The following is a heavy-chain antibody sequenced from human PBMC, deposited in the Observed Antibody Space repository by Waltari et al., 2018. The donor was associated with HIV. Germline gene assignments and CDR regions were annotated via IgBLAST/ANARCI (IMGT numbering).Heavy chain of an antibody. Sequence: EVQLVESGGGLVQPGRSLRLSCAASGFTFDEYAMHWVRQAPGKGLEWVSGSSWNSGSIGYAESVKGRFTISRDNAKNSLYLQMNSRRTEDTALYYCAKVGRPYYYYNAMDVWGQGTTVTVSS. CDR3: AKVGRPYYYYNAMDV. CDR2: SSWNSGSI. J-gene: IGHJ6*02. V-gene: IGHV3-9*01. CDR1: GFTFDEYA. D-gene: IGHD6-6*01.